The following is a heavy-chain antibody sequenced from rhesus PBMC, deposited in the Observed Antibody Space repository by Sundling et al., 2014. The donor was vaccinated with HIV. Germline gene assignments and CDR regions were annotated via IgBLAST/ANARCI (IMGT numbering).Heavy chain of an antibody. D-gene: IGHD3-28*01. CDR2: IIPLVGIT. CDR1: GFTFGSYG. V-gene: IGHV1-198*02. J-gene: IGHJ1*01. Sequence: QVQLVQSGAEVKKPGASVKVSCKASGFTFGSYGINWVRQAPGQGLEWMGVIIPLVGITSYAEKFQGRVTITADMSTSTAYMELSSLRSEDTAVYYCARGKNYYDSGHYSYLELWGQGALVTVSS. CDR3: ARGKNYYDSGHYSYLEL.